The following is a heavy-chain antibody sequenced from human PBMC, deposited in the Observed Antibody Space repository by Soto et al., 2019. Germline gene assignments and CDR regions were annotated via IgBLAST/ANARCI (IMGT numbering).Heavy chain of an antibody. Sequence: ASVKVSCKASGYTFTSYGISWVRQAPGQGLEWMGWISAYNGNTNYAQKLQGRVTITTVTSTSTAYMELRSLRFDDTAVYYCARMSGWYLFFWGQGTLVTVSS. CDR3: ARMSGWYLFF. D-gene: IGHD6-19*01. V-gene: IGHV1-18*01. CDR1: GYTFTSYG. J-gene: IGHJ4*02. CDR2: ISAYNGNT.